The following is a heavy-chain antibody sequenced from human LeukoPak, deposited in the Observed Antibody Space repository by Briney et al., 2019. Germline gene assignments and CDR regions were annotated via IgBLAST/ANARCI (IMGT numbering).Heavy chain of an antibody. D-gene: IGHD2-8*01. Sequence: ASVKVTCKASGYTFTSYGISWVRQAPGQGLAWMGWLSSYNSNTNYAQKRQGRVTMTTDTSTSTAYMELRSLRSDDTAGHNRARARDGELGYCTNGVCYTFDPWGQGTLVTVSS. CDR1: GYTFTSYG. CDR2: LSSYNSNT. CDR3: ARARDGELGYCTNGVCYTFDP. V-gene: IGHV1-18*01. J-gene: IGHJ5*02.